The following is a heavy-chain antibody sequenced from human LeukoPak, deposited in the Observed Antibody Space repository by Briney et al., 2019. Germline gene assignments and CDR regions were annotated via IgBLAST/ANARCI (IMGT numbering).Heavy chain of an antibody. CDR2: ISAYNGNT. Sequence: GASVKVSCKASGYSSTSYGISWVRQAPGQGLEWMGWISAYNGNTDYAQKLQGRVTMTTDASTSTAYMELRSLRCDDTAVYYCARAAATALFDPWGQGTLVTVSS. CDR3: ARAAATALFDP. J-gene: IGHJ5*02. V-gene: IGHV1-18*01. CDR1: GYSSTSYG. D-gene: IGHD6-13*01.